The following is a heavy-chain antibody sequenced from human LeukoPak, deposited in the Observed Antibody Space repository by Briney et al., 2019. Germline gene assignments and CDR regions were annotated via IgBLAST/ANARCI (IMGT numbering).Heavy chain of an antibody. J-gene: IGHJ1*01. CDR2: IKQDGSEK. V-gene: IGHV3-7*03. CDR1: GFTFSSYW. CDR3: ATARYCSGGSCYSYEYFQH. D-gene: IGHD2-15*01. Sequence: GSLRLSCAASGFTFSSYWMSWVRQAPGKGLEWVANIKQDGSEKYYVDSVKGRFTISRDNAKNSLYLQMNSLRAEDTAVYYCATARYCSGGSCYSYEYFQHWSQGTLVTVSS.